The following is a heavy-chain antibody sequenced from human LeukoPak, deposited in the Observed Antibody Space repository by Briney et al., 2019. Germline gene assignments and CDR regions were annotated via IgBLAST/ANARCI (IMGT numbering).Heavy chain of an antibody. D-gene: IGHD6-13*01. CDR2: ISAYNGNT. CDR3: ARDRIDSSWFDP. Sequence: ASVKVSCKASGYTFTRHGISWVREAPGQGLEWMGWISAYNGNTNYAQKLQGRVTMTTDTSTSTAYMKLRSLRSDDTAVYYCARDRIDSSWFDPWGQGTLVTVSS. J-gene: IGHJ5*02. V-gene: IGHV1-18*04. CDR1: GYTFTRHG.